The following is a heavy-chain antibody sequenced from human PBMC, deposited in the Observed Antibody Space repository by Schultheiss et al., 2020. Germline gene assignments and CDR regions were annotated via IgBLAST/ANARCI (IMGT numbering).Heavy chain of an antibody. CDR1: GGSISSYY. CDR2: IYYSGST. D-gene: IGHD4-11*01. CDR3: ARLLTTENEEVTSFYYYFYGMDV. J-gene: IGHJ6*02. Sequence: SETLSLTCTVSGGSISSYYWSWIRQPPGKGLEWIGSIYYSGSTYYNPSLKSRVTISVDKSKNQFSLKLSSVTAADTAVYYCARLLTTENEEVTSFYYYFYGMDVWGQGTTVTVSS. V-gene: IGHV4-39*07.